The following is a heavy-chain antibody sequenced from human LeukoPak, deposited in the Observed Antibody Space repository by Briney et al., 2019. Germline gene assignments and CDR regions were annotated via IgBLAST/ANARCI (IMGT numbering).Heavy chain of an antibody. D-gene: IGHD3/OR15-3a*01. CDR1: GGSISSGSYY. V-gene: IGHV4-61*02. CDR2: IYTSGST. Sequence: SQTLSLTCTVSGGSISSGSYYWSWIRQPAGKGLEWIGRIYTSGSTNYNPSLKSRVTISVDTSKNQFSLKLSSVTAADTAVYYCARQTGSGLFILPGGQGTLVTVSS. CDR3: ARQTGSGLFILP. J-gene: IGHJ4*02.